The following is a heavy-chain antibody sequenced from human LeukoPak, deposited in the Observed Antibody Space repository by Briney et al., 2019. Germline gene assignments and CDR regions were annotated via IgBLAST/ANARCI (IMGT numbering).Heavy chain of an antibody. CDR2: IYYSGST. Sequence: SETLSLTCAVSGGSISSSNWWSWVRQPPGKGLEWIGSIYYSGSTYYNPSLKSRVTISVDTSKNQFSLKLSSVTAADTAVYYCARVATAGTYYFDYWGQGTLVTVSS. CDR3: ARVATAGTYYFDY. V-gene: IGHV4-4*02. D-gene: IGHD6-13*01. CDR1: GGSISSSNW. J-gene: IGHJ4*02.